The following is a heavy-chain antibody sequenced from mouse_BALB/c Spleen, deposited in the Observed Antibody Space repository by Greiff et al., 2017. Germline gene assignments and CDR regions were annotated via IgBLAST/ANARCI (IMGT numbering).Heavy chain of an antibody. CDR2: ISYSGST. J-gene: IGHJ4*01. D-gene: IGHD2-14*01. Sequence: EVKLMESGPSLVKPSQTLSLTCSVTGDSITSGYWNWIRKFPGNKLEYMGYISYSGSTYYNPSLKSRISITRDTSKNQYYLQLNSVTTEDTATYYCARGDRYDDYAMDYWGQGTSVTVSS. CDR1: GDSITSGY. CDR3: ARGDRYDDYAMDY. V-gene: IGHV3-8*02.